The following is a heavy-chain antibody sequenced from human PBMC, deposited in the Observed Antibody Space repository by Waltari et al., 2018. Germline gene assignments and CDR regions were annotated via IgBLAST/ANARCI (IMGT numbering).Heavy chain of an antibody. CDR3: VHRQKGSGSWDVRCFDS. Sequence: QITLRESGPTRVRPTPPLTLTCSFSGFSLSTTGVGVGWIRQPPGRALECLGLIYWDDDKRYNPSRRGILTIMKETDKKPVGRTIANVDSADTATDYCVHRQKGSGSWDVRCFDSWGPGTAVTVSS. V-gene: IGHV2-5*02. J-gene: IGHJ4*02. CDR1: GFSLSTTGVG. D-gene: IGHD3-10*01. CDR2: IYWDDDK.